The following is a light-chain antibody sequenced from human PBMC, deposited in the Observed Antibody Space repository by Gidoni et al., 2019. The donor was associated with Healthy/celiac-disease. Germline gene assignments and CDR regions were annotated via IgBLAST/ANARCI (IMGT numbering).Light chain of an antibody. CDR3: QGWDSSTAVV. J-gene: IGLJ2*01. Sequence: SYELTQPPSVSVSPGQTASITCSGDKLGDKYACWYQQKPGQSPVLVIYQDSKRPSGIPGRFSGSNSGNTATLTISGTQAMDEADYYCQGWDSSTAVVFGGGTKLTVL. CDR1: KLGDKY. V-gene: IGLV3-1*01. CDR2: QDS.